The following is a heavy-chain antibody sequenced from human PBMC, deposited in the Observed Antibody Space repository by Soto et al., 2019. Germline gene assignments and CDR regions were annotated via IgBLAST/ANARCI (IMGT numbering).Heavy chain of an antibody. J-gene: IGHJ4*02. V-gene: IGHV4-59*08. CDR3: AGGYSGYEPFDY. CDR1: GVSISSYY. CDR2: IYYSGST. D-gene: IGHD5-12*01. Sequence: SETLSLTCTVSGVSISSYYWIWIRQPPGKGLEWIGYIYYSGSTNYNPSLKSRVTISVDTSKNQFSLKLSSVTAADTAVYYCAGGYSGYEPFDYWGQGTLVTSPQ.